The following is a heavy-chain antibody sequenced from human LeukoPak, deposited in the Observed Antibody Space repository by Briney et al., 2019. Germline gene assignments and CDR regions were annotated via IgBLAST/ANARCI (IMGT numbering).Heavy chain of an antibody. CDR3: ARVTRDSFDY. CDR1: GGSFRGYY. V-gene: IGHV4-34*01. Sequence: SETLSLTCAVYGGSFRGYYWSWIRQPPGKGLEWIGEINHSGSTNYNPSLKSRVTISVDTSKNQFSLKLSSETAADTAVYYCARVTRDSFDYWGQGTLVTVSS. CDR2: INHSGST. J-gene: IGHJ4*02. D-gene: IGHD2-21*02.